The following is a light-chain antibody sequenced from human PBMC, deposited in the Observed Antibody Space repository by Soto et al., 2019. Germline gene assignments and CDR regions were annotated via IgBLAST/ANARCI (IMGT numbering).Light chain of an antibody. CDR2: EVT. J-gene: IGLJ2*01. V-gene: IGLV2-8*01. Sequence: QSALTQPPSASGSPGQSVTISCTGTSSDVGRYNYVSWYQQHPGKAPKLMIYEVTKRPSGVPDRFSGSKSGNTASLTVSGLQAEDEADYYCSSYGGTNNYVVFGGGTKVTVL. CDR3: SSYGGTNNYVV. CDR1: SSDVGRYNY.